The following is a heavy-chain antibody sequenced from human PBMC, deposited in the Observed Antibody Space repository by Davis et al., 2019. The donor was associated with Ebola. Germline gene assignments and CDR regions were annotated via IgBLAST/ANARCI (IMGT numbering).Heavy chain of an antibody. D-gene: IGHD3-10*01. CDR1: TFTFSTYS. Sequence: GGSLRLSCAVSTFTFSTYSMNWVRQAPGKGLEWVSSISGSGFYTYYADSVKGRFTISRDNSKNTLYLQMNSLRAEDTAVYYCARDHPSVDEWFGESPAFDIWGQGTMVTVSS. CDR2: ISGSGFYT. J-gene: IGHJ3*02. CDR3: ARDHPSVDEWFGESPAFDI. V-gene: IGHV3-21*01.